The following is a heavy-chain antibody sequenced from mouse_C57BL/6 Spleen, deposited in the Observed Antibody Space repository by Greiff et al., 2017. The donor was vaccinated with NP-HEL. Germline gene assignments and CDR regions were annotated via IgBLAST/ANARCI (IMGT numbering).Heavy chain of an antibody. V-gene: IGHV5-17*01. CDR1: GFTFSDYG. CDR2: ISSGSSTI. Sequence: EVQGVESGGGLVKPGGSLKLSCAASGFTFSDYGMHWVRQAPEKGLEWVAYISSGSSTIYYADTVKGRFTISRDNAKNTLFLQMTSLRSEDTAMYYWARDFYYYGSRNAMDYWGQGTSVTVSS. CDR3: ARDFYYYGSRNAMDY. J-gene: IGHJ4*01. D-gene: IGHD1-1*01.